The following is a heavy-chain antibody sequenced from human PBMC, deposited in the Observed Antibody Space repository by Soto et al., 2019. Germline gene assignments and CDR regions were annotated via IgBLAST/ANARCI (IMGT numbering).Heavy chain of an antibody. V-gene: IGHV3-7*03. J-gene: IGHJ5*01. Sequence: EVQLVESGGGLVQSGGSLRLSCAASGFTLSNYWIRWVRQAPGKGLEWVANIKQDGSVKYYVDSVKGRFTISRDNAKSSLYLQMNSLRAEDTAVYYCARDYYGSGSHDSWGQGTLVTVSS. D-gene: IGHD3-10*01. CDR3: ARDYYGSGSHDS. CDR2: IKQDGSVK. CDR1: GFTLSNYW.